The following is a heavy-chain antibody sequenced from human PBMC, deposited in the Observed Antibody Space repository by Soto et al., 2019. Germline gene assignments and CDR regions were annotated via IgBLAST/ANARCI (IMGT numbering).Heavy chain of an antibody. CDR2: ISAYNGNT. J-gene: IGHJ6*02. CDR3: ARDDCSSTSCYPYYYYGMDV. D-gene: IGHD2-2*01. V-gene: IGHV1-18*01. Sequence: QVQLVQSGAEVKKPGASVKVSCKASGYTFTSYGISWVRQAPGQGLEWMGWISAYNGNTNYAQKLTGRVTMTTDTSTSTAYMELRSLRSDDTAVYYCARDDCSSTSCYPYYYYGMDVWGQGTTVTVSS. CDR1: GYTFTSYG.